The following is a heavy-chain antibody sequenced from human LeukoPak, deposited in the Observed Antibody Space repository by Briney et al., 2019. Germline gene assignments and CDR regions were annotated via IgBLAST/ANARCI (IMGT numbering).Heavy chain of an antibody. CDR3: AKTMAPASRPRIRYFDY. CDR1: GYTFTSYG. J-gene: IGHJ4*02. V-gene: IGHV1-18*01. D-gene: IGHD5-12*01. Sequence: GASVKVSCKASGYTFTSYGISWVRQAPGQGLEWMGWISAYNGNTNYAQKLQGRVTMTTDTSTSTAYMELRSLRSDDTAVYYCAKTMAPASRPRIRYFDYWGQGTLVTVSS. CDR2: ISAYNGNT.